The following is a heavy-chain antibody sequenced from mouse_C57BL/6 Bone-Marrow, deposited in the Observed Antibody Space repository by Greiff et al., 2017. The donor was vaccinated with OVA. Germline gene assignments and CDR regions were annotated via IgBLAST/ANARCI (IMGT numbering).Heavy chain of an antibody. J-gene: IGHJ3*01. V-gene: IGHV1-55*01. CDR3: ARFGSYLFAY. D-gene: IGHD1-1*02. CDR2: IYPGSGST. Sequence: VQLQQPGAELVKPGASVKMSCKASGYTFTSYWITWVKQRPGQGLEWIGDIYPGSGSTNYNEKFKSKATLTVDTSSSPAYMQLSSLTSVDSAVYCCARFGSYLFAYWGQGTLVTVSA. CDR1: GYTFTSYW.